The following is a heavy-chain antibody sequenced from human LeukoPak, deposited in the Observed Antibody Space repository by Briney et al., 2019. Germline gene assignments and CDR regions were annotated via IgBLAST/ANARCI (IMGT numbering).Heavy chain of an antibody. CDR3: ARDFAVSSSWAWRLFFS. J-gene: IGHJ5*02. CDR1: GYTFTSYY. D-gene: IGHD6-13*01. V-gene: IGHV1-46*01. CDR2: INPIGGAT. Sequence: ASVTVSCKASGYTFTSYYMHWVRQAPGQGLEWMGLINPIGGATTYAQKFQGRVTVSRDTSTSTVYMELSSLTSDDTAIYYCARDFAVSSSWAWRLFFSWGQGTLVTVSS.